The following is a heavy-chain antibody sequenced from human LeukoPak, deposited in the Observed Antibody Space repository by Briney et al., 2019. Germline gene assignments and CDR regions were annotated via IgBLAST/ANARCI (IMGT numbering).Heavy chain of an antibody. CDR1: GYTFTSYG. D-gene: IGHD5-18*01. Sequence: ASVTVSFKASGYTFTSYGISWVRQAPGQGLEWMGWISAYNGNTNYAQKLQGRVTMTTDTSTSTAYMELRSLRSDDTAVYYCARRGMWDTAMDPEDLDYWGQGTLVTVSS. V-gene: IGHV1-18*01. J-gene: IGHJ4*02. CDR2: ISAYNGNT. CDR3: ARRGMWDTAMDPEDLDY.